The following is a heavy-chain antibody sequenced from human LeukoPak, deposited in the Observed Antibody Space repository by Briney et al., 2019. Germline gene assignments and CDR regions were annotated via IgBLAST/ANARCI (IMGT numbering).Heavy chain of an antibody. D-gene: IGHD3-10*01. CDR1: GFTFSSYG. V-gene: IGHV3-23*01. J-gene: IGHJ4*02. Sequence: GGSLRLSCAASGFTFSSYGMSWVRQAPGKGLEWVSAISGSGGSTYYADSVKGRFTISRENSKNTLYLQMNSLRAEDTAVYYCARVVPPTDYGSGSYFWDPYYFDYWGQGTLVTVSS. CDR2: ISGSGGST. CDR3: ARVVPPTDYGSGSYFWDPYYFDY.